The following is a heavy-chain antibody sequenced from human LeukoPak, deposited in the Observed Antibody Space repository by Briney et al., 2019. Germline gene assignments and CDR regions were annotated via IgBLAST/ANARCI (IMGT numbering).Heavy chain of an antibody. CDR2: IYYSGST. CDR1: GGSISDYY. Sequence: SETLSLTCTVSGGSISDYYWSWIRQPPRTGLEWLGNIYYSGSTNYSPSLKSRVTISVDTSKNHFSLNLSSVTAADTAVYYRARGWAYLIDWGQGTLVTVSS. CDR3: ARGWAYLID. V-gene: IGHV4-59*08. J-gene: IGHJ4*02. D-gene: IGHD3-16*02.